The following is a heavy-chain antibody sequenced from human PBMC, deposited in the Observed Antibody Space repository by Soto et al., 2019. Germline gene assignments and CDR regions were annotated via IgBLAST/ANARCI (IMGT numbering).Heavy chain of an antibody. Sequence: GGSLRLSCAVSGFTFSSYWMSWVRQAPGKGLEWVANIKEDGSEKYYMDSVKGRFTISRDNAKKSLYLQMNSLRAEDTAVYYCARWVSRTFDYWGQGTLVTVS. CDR2: IKEDGSEK. CDR3: ARWVSRTFDY. J-gene: IGHJ4*02. CDR1: GFTFSSYW. V-gene: IGHV3-7*01.